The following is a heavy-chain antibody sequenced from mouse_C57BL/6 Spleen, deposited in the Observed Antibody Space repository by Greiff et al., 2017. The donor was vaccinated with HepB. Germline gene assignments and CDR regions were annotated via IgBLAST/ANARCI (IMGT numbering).Heavy chain of an antibody. Sequence: VKLQESGPELVKPGASVKISCKASGYAFSSSWMNWVKQRPGKGLEWIGRIYPGDGDTNYNGKFKGKATLTADKSSSTAYMQLSSLTSEDSAVYFCARGLGRVFDYWGQGTTLTVSS. D-gene: IGHD4-1*01. J-gene: IGHJ2*01. CDR1: GYAFSSSW. V-gene: IGHV1-82*01. CDR2: IYPGDGDT. CDR3: ARGLGRVFDY.